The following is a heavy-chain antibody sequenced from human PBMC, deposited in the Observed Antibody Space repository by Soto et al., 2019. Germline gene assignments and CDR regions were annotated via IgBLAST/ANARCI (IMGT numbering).Heavy chain of an antibody. CDR3: ARRPDATIKDISYYYALDV. D-gene: IGHD2-2*01. Sequence: GGSLRPSCAATGFTLRTNGMSWFRQAPGKGLEWVSSILGSGGDTYYADSLKGRFTISRDNSKNTLYLQLNSLGAEDTALYYCARRPDATIKDISYYYALDVWGQGTTVTVSS. CDR1: GFTLRTNG. V-gene: IGHV3-23*01. J-gene: IGHJ6*02. CDR2: ILGSGGDT.